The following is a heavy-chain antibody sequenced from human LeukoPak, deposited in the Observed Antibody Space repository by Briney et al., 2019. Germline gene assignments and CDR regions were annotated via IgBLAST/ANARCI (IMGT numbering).Heavy chain of an antibody. V-gene: IGHV3-30*04. J-gene: IGHJ5*02. CDR3: AKGFYGSGSYQPFDP. D-gene: IGHD3-10*01. Sequence: GGSLRLSCAASGFTFSSYAMHWVRQAPGKGLEWVAVISYDGGNKYYADSVKGRFTISRDNAKNSLYLQMNSLRAEDTAVYYCAKGFYGSGSYQPFDPWGQGTLVTVSS. CDR2: ISYDGGNK. CDR1: GFTFSSYA.